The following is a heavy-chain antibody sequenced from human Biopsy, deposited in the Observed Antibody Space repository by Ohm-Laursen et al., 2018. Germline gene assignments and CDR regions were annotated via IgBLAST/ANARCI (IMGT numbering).Heavy chain of an antibody. CDR1: GDSISDSFHF. Sequence: SETLSLTCSVSGDSISDSFHFWSWIRQPPGKGLEWIANVYDSGSTNYNPSLKSRVTISLDTSKNQFSLKLNSVTAADTAVYFCTRDVKRCCSGTSCYSGYFGMDVWGQGTTVTVSS. D-gene: IGHD2-2*01. CDR2: VYDSGST. V-gene: IGHV4-61*01. J-gene: IGHJ6*02. CDR3: TRDVKRCCSGTSCYSGYFGMDV.